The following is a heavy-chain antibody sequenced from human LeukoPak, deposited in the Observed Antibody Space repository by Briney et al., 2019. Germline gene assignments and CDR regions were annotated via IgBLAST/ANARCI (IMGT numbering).Heavy chain of an antibody. CDR2: MNPNSGNT. CDR1: GYTFTSYD. CDR3: ARVIEYCSSTSCYPWFDP. Sequence: ASVKVSCKASGYTFTSYDINWVRQATGQGLEWMGWMNPNSGNTGYAQEFQGRVTMTRNTSISTAYMELSSLRSEDTAVYYCARVIEYCSSTSCYPWFDPWGQGTLVTASS. D-gene: IGHD2-2*01. J-gene: IGHJ5*02. V-gene: IGHV1-8*01.